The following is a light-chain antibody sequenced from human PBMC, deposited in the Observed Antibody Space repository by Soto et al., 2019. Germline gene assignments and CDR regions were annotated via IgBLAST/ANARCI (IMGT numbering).Light chain of an antibody. J-gene: IGLJ1*01. CDR2: EVT. CDR3: SSYTISTFTLDL. CDR1: SSDVGNFNY. V-gene: IGLV2-14*01. Sequence: QSALTQPASLSGSLGQSITISCTGTSSDVGNFNYVSWYQQHPGKAPKLLIYEVTNRPSGVSNRFSGSKSGNTASLTISGLQAEDEADYYCSSYTISTFTLDLFGTGTKVTVL.